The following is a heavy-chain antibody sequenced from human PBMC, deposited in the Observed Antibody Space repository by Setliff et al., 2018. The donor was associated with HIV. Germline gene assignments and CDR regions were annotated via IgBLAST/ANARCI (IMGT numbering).Heavy chain of an antibody. D-gene: IGHD6-6*01. CDR3: ARVLERWYSSSPDAFDI. Sequence: GGSLRLSCAASGFTVSSNYMSWVRQAPGKGLEWVSVIYSGGSTYYADSVKGRFTISRDNSKNTLYLQMNSLRAEDTAVYYCARVLERWYSSSPDAFDIWGQGTMVTVS. V-gene: IGHV3-66*02. J-gene: IGHJ3*02. CDR2: IYSGGST. CDR1: GFTVSSNY.